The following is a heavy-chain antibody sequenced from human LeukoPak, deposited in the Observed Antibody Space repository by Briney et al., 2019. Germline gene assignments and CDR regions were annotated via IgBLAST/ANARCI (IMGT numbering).Heavy chain of an antibody. CDR3: ARGDYSNYVWYYYYYMDV. CDR2: IIPIFGTA. Sequence: GSSVKVSCKASGGTFSSYAISWVRQAPGQGLEWMGGIIPIFGTANYAQKFQGRVTITTDESTSTAYMELSSLRSEDTAVYYCARGDYSNYVWYYYYYMDVWGKGTTVTVSS. V-gene: IGHV1-69*05. D-gene: IGHD4-11*01. CDR1: GGTFSSYA. J-gene: IGHJ6*03.